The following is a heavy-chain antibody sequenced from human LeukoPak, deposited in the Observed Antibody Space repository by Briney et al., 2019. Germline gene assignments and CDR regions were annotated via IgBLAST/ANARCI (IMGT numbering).Heavy chain of an antibody. D-gene: IGHD1-7*01. V-gene: IGHV3-21*01. CDR3: AKQGRLELTPSPFYY. CDR2: ISTGSSYI. Sequence: PGGSLRLSCAASGFTFSSYSMNWVRQAPGKGLEWVSSISTGSSYIYYADSVKGRFTISRDNSKNTLYLQMNSLRAEDTAVYYCAKQGRLELTPSPFYYWGQGTLVTVSS. CDR1: GFTFSSYS. J-gene: IGHJ4*02.